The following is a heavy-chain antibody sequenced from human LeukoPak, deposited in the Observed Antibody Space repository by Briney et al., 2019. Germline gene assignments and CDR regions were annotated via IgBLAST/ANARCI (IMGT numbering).Heavy chain of an antibody. V-gene: IGHV3-30*03. Sequence: QPGGSLRLSCAASGFTFSSYGTHWVRQAPGKGLEWVAVISYDGSNKYYADSVKGRFTISRDNAKNSLYLQMNSLRAEDTAVYYCARIDYGGNSGNFQHWGQGTLVTVSS. CDR1: GFTFSSYG. CDR3: ARIDYGGNSGNFQH. D-gene: IGHD4-23*01. CDR2: ISYDGSNK. J-gene: IGHJ1*01.